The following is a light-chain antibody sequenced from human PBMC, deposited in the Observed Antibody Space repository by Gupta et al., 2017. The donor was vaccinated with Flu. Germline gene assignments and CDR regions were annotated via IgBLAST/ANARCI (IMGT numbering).Light chain of an antibody. J-gene: IGLJ3*02. Sequence: STSNAGSNCVYWYHHLPGTPPNHLTYRNDLRPSGVPDRFSGSYSGTSAALAISGLRSEDEADYYCAGWDDSLSASVFGGGTKLTVL. CDR2: RND. CDR1: TSNAGSNC. V-gene: IGLV1-47*01. CDR3: AGWDDSLSASV.